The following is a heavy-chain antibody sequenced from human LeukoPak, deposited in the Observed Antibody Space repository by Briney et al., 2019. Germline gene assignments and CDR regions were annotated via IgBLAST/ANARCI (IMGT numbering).Heavy chain of an antibody. J-gene: IGHJ4*02. CDR2: IYYSGST. D-gene: IGHD5-12*01. CDR3: ARTGYSGYDWGE. V-gene: IGHV4-59*01. CDR1: GGSISSYY. Sequence: SETLSLTCTVSGGSISSYYWSWIRQPPGKGLEWIGYIYYSGSTNYNPSLKSRVTISVDTSKNQFSLKLSSVTAADTAVYYCARTGYSGYDWGEWGQGTLVTVSS.